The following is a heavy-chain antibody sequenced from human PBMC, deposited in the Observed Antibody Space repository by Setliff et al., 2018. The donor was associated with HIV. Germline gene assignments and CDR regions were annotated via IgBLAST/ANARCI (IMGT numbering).Heavy chain of an antibody. J-gene: IGHJ4*02. CDR2: INQDGSVK. CDR3: ALLWPFDY. CDR1: GFAFSSHW. V-gene: IGHV3-7*03. D-gene: IGHD3-10*01. Sequence: PGGSLRLSCAASGFAFSSHWMSWVRQAPGKGLEWVANINQDGSVKYYMDSVKGRFSISRDNADNSLYLQMDSLRGEDTAIYYCALLWPFDYWGQGALVTVSS.